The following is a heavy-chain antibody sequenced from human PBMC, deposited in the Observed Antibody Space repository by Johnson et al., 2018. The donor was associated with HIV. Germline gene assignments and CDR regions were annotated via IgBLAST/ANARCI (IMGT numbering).Heavy chain of an antibody. J-gene: IGHJ3*02. V-gene: IGHV3-64*01. Sequence: VQLVESGGGVVQPGRSLRLSCAASGFTFSSYAMHWVRQGPGKGLEYVSGISSNGGSTYYANSVKGRFTISRDNSTNTLYLQMGSLRPEDMAVYYCAGGGGVVGNAFDIWGQGTMVTVSS. CDR1: GFTFSSYA. CDR3: AGGGGVVGNAFDI. CDR2: ISSNGGST. D-gene: IGHD1-26*01.